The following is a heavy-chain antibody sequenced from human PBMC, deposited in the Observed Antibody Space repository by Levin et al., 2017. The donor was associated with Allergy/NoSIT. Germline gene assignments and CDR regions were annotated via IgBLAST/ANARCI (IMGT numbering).Heavy chain of an antibody. CDR2: INHSGST. CDR1: GGSFSGYY. V-gene: IGHV4-34*01. Sequence: TSETLSLTCAVYGGSFSGYYWSWIRQPPGKGLEWIGEINHSGSTNYNPSLKSRVTISVDTSKNQFSLKLSSVTAADTAVYYCARGARIKGFDYWGQGTLVTVSS. J-gene: IGHJ4*02. CDR3: ARGARIKGFDY.